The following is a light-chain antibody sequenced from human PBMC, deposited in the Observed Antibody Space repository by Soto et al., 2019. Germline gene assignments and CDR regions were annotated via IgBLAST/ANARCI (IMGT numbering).Light chain of an antibody. V-gene: IGKV3-20*01. CDR1: QSVSSNY. CDR2: GAS. CDR3: QQYGSSPPWT. J-gene: IGKJ1*01. Sequence: DIVLTQSPGTLSLSPGERATLSCRASQSVSSNYLAWHQQKPGQAPRLLIYGASSRATGIPDRFSGSGSGTDFTHTISRLEPEDFAVYFCQQYGSSPPWTFGQGTKVEI.